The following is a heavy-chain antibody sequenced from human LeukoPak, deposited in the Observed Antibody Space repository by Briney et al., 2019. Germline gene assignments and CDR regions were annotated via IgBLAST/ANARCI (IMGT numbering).Heavy chain of an antibody. V-gene: IGHV4-34*01. Sequence: SETLSLTCTVSGGSISSYYWSWIRQPPGKGLEWIGEINHSGSTNYNPSLKSRVTISVDTYKNQFSLKLSSVTAADTAVYYCARDRRYCSSTSCYLGYYYYYYMDVWGKGTTVTGSS. CDR3: ARDRRYCSSTSCYLGYYYYYYMDV. CDR1: GGSISSYY. J-gene: IGHJ6*03. CDR2: INHSGST. D-gene: IGHD2-2*01.